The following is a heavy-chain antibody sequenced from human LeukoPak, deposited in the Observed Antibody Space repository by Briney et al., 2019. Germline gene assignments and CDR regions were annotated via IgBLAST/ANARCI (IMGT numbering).Heavy chain of an antibody. J-gene: IGHJ4*02. Sequence: GASVKVSCKASGGTFSSYAISWVRQAPGQGLEWMGRIIPILGIANYAQKFQGRVTITADKSTSTAYMELSSLRSEDTAVYYCARLVDGYNTQFDYWGQGTLVTVS. CDR1: GGTFSSYA. CDR3: ARLVDGYNTQFDY. CDR2: IIPILGIA. D-gene: IGHD5-12*01. V-gene: IGHV1-69*04.